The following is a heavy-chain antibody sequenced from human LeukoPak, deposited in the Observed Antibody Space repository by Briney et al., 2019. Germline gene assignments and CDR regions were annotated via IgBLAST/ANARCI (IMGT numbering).Heavy chain of an antibody. J-gene: IGHJ4*02. D-gene: IGHD6-13*01. Sequence: PSETLSLTCTVSGGSISSGSYYWSWIRQPAGKGLEWIGRIYTSGSTNYNPSLKSRVTISVDTSKNQFSLKLSSVTAADTAVYYCAREAAARPTPFDYWGRGTLVTVSS. CDR1: GGSISSGSYY. CDR2: IYTSGST. CDR3: AREAAARPTPFDY. V-gene: IGHV4-61*02.